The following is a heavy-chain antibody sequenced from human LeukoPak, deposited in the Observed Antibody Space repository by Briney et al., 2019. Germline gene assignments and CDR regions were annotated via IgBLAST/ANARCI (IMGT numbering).Heavy chain of an antibody. CDR1: GGTFSSYA. CDR2: IIPIFGTA. D-gene: IGHD1-26*01. V-gene: IGHV1-69*13. J-gene: IGHJ3*02. Sequence: SVKVSCEASGGTFSSYAISWVRQAPGQGLEWMGGIIPIFGTANYAQKFQGRVTITADESTSTAYMELSSLRSEDTAVYYCASRSGSYSDAFDIWGQGTMVTVSS. CDR3: ASRSGSYSDAFDI.